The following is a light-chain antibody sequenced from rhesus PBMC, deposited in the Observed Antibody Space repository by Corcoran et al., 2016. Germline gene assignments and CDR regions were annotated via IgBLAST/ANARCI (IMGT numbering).Light chain of an antibody. Sequence: DIQMTQSPSSLPASVGDRVTVNCRASQGIRRESSWYQQKPGKAPILLIYDASNLQTGGSSRFSGSGSGTAYTLNISSLQHEDVATYYCLRVYPTPFTFGGGTKVEI. J-gene: IGKJ4*01. CDR3: LRVYPTPFT. V-gene: IGKV1-94*01. CDR2: DAS. CDR1: QGIRRE.